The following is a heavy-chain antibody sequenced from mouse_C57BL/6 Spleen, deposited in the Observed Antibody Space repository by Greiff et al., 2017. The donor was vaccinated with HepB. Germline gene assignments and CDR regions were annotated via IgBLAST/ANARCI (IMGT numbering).Heavy chain of an antibody. D-gene: IGHD2-1*01. CDR3: ARRGYGNAFDY. Sequence: QVQLQQSGPELVKPGASVKISCKASGYAFSSSWMNWVKQRPGKGLEWIGRIYPGDGDTNYNGKFKGKATLTADKSSSTAYMQLSSLTSEDSAVYFCARRGYGNAFDYWGQGTTLTVSS. J-gene: IGHJ2*01. CDR2: IYPGDGDT. V-gene: IGHV1-82*01. CDR1: GYAFSSSW.